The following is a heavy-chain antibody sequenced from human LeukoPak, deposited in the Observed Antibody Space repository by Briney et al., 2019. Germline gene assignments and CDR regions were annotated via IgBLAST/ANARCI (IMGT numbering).Heavy chain of an antibody. Sequence: GASVKVSCKASGYTFTNYGISWVRQAPGQGLEWMGGIIPIFGTANYAQKFQGRVTITADKSTSTAYMELSSLRSEDTAVYYCARSAGYCSGGSCYSWFDPWGQGTLVTVSS. CDR1: GYTFTNYG. CDR2: IIPIFGTA. V-gene: IGHV1-69*06. J-gene: IGHJ5*02. CDR3: ARSAGYCSGGSCYSWFDP. D-gene: IGHD2-15*01.